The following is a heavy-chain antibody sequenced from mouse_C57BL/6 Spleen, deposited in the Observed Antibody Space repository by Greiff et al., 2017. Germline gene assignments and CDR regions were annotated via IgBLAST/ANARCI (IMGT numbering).Heavy chain of an antibody. CDR1: GFTFSSYG. Sequence: EVKVVESGGDLVKPGGSLKLSCAASGFTFSSYGMSWVRQTPDKRLEWVATISSGGSYTYYPDSVKGRFTISRDNAKNTLYLQMSSLKSEDTAMYYCARGGYYGSSEYFDYWGQGTTLTVSS. CDR2: ISSGGSYT. D-gene: IGHD1-1*01. CDR3: ARGGYYGSSEYFDY. V-gene: IGHV5-6*01. J-gene: IGHJ2*01.